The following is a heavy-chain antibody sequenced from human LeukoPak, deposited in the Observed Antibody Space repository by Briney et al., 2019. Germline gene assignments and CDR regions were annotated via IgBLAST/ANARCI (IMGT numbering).Heavy chain of an antibody. Sequence: GSSVRVSFKASGGTFNSYAISWVRQAPGQGREWMGGIIPIFGTANYAQKFQGRVTITADKSTSTAYMELSSLRSEDTAVYYCARGVPDLTFDYWGQGTLVTVSS. J-gene: IGHJ4*02. CDR2: IIPIFGTA. CDR3: ARGVPDLTFDY. CDR1: GGTFNSYA. D-gene: IGHD2-2*01. V-gene: IGHV1-69*06.